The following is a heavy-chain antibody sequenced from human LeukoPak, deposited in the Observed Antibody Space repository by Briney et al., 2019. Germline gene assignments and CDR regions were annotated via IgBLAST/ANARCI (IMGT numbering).Heavy chain of an antibody. CDR1: GFTFSSYA. Sequence: GGSLRLSCAASGFTFSSYAMSWVRQAPGKGLEWVSAIGGSGGSTYYADSVKGRFTISRDNSKNTLYLQMNSLRAEDTAVYYCAKDLKGYSSSSESWGQGTLVTVSS. CDR2: IGGSGGST. V-gene: IGHV3-23*01. J-gene: IGHJ4*02. D-gene: IGHD6-6*01. CDR3: AKDLKGYSSSSES.